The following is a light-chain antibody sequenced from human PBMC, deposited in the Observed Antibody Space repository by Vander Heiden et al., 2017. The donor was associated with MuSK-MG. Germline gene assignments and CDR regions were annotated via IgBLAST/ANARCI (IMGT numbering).Light chain of an antibody. CDR1: QDIRNY. CDR2: AAS. J-gene: IGKJ1*01. Sequence: DIQMSQSPSSLPASVGDRVTITCRASQDIRNYLTWYQQKPGKVPKLLIYAASTLQSGVPSRFSRRASGTDFTLTLMGRQPEDVATYYFQGEYEAGRRFAHWGKVGIK. V-gene: IGKV1-27*01. CDR3: QGEYEAGRR.